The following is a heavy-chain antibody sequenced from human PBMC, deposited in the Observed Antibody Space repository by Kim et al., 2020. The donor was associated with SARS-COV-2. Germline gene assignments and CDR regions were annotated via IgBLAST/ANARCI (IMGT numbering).Heavy chain of an antibody. CDR1: GFTFSSYS. D-gene: IGHD6-19*01. V-gene: IGHV3-21*04. J-gene: IGHJ4*02. Sequence: GGSLRLSCAASGFTFSSYSMNWVRQAPGKGLEWVSSISSSSSYIYYADSVKVRFTISRDNAKNSLYLQMNSLRAEDTAVYYCAREGASVAGTGVDYWGQGTLVTVS. CDR2: ISSSSSYI. CDR3: AREGASVAGTGVDY.